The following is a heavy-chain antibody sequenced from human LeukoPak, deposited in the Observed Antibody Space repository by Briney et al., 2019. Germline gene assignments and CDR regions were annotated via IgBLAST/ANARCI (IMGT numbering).Heavy chain of an antibody. J-gene: IGHJ3*02. V-gene: IGHV4-59*01. Sequence: SETLSLTCTVSGGSISSYYWSWIRQPPGKGLEWIGYIYYSGSTNYNPSLKSRVTISVDTSKNQFSLKLSSVTAADTAVYYCARGGWAPAPAGAFDIWGQGTMVTVSS. D-gene: IGHD1-26*01. CDR2: IYYSGST. CDR1: GGSISSYY. CDR3: ARGGWAPAPAGAFDI.